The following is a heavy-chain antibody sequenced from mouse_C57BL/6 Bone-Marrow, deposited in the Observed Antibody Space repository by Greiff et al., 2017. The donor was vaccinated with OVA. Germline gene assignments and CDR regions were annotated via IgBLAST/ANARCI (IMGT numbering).Heavy chain of an antibody. CDR2: ISSGGSYT. CDR3: AKHGSSIDY. CDR1: GFTFSSYG. Sequence: EVHLVESGGDLVKPGGSLKLSCAASGFTFSSYGMSWVRQTPDKSLEWVATISSGGSYTYYPASVKGRFTISSDTAKNTLYLQMSSLKAEDTAMDYGAKHGSSIDYWGQGTTLTVSS. V-gene: IGHV5-6*01. D-gene: IGHD1-1*01. J-gene: IGHJ2*01.